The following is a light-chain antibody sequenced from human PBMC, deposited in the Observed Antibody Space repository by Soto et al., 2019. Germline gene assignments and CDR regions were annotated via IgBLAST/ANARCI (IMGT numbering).Light chain of an antibody. Sequence: IVMTQSPATLSVSPGERATLSCRASQSVSSNFAWYQQKPGQTPKLLIYVASTRATGIPARFSGSGSGTEFTLTISSLQSEDFAVYYCQQYNVWPLTFGRGTKVEFK. CDR1: QSVSSN. CDR3: QQYNVWPLT. J-gene: IGKJ4*01. V-gene: IGKV3-15*01. CDR2: VAS.